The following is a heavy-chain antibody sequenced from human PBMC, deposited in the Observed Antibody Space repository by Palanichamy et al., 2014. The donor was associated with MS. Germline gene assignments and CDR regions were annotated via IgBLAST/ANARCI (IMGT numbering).Heavy chain of an antibody. J-gene: IGHJ6*02. CDR3: ARDSADWVVEDVALKDGLDV. Sequence: QEQLVESGGDLVKPGGSLRLSCTASRFSFSDYYMSWIRQTPGKGLEWVSYISASGRTTYYAGSVKGRFTISRDNTKNSVYLQMNSLRAEDTALYFCARDSADWVVEDVALKDGLDVWGQGTTVIVSS. CDR1: RFSFSDYY. D-gene: IGHD2-15*01. V-gene: IGHV3-11*01. CDR2: ISASGRTT.